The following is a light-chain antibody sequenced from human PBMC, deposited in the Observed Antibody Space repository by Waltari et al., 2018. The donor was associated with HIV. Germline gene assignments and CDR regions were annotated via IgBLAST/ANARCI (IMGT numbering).Light chain of an antibody. J-gene: IGLJ1*01. CDR1: SSDVGGFNY. CDR3: SSYTSGTTPSV. CDR2: EVD. V-gene: IGLV2-14*01. Sequence: QPALTQPASVSGSPGQSITISCTGTSSDVGGFNYVSWYQQYPGKAPKLIIYEVDNRPSGVSHRFSGSESGNTASLTISGLQAEDEADYYCSSYTSGTTPSVFGTGTKVTVL.